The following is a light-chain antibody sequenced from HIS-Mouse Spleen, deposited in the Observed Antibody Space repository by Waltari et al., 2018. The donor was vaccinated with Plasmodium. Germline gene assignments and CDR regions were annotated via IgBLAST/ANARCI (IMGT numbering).Light chain of an antibody. V-gene: IGKV3-20*01. CDR1: QSVSSSY. Sequence: EIVLTQSPGTLSLSPGARATLSCRASQSVSSSYLAWYQQKPGQAPRLLIYGASSRATGIPDRFSGSGSGTDFTLTISRLEPEDFAVYYCQQYNSYWTFGQGTKVEIK. CDR3: QQYNSYWT. CDR2: GAS. J-gene: IGKJ1*01.